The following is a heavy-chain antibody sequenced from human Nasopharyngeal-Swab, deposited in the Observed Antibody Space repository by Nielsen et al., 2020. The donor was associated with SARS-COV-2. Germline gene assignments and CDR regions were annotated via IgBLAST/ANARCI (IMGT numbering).Heavy chain of an antibody. J-gene: IGHJ6*02. CDR3: ERPEGVATSFKYYFQYGMDV. V-gene: IGHV5-51*01. CDR1: GYSFTSYW. D-gene: IGHD5-12*01. CDR2: IYPRDSDT. Sequence: KVSCKGSGYSFTSYWIAWVRQMPGKGLVWMGIIYPRDSDTRYSPSFQGQVTISADKSISTAYLQWSSLKASDTAMYYCERPEGVATSFKYYFQYGMDVWGQGTMVTVPS.